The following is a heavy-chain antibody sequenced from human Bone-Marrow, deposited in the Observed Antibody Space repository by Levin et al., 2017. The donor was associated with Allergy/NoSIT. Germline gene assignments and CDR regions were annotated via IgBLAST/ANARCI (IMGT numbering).Heavy chain of an antibody. CDR2: ISKSSSYT. D-gene: IGHD6-13*01. CDR1: GFTFSDYY. J-gene: IGHJ4*02. CDR3: ARGDSRSQYYFDY. V-gene: IGHV3-11*05. Sequence: PGGSLRLSCAASGFTFSDYYVSWIRQAPGKGLEWVSYISKSSSYTKYADSVKGRFTISRDNAKNSLYLQMNSLRAEDTAVYYCARGDSRSQYYFDYWGQGTLVTVSS.